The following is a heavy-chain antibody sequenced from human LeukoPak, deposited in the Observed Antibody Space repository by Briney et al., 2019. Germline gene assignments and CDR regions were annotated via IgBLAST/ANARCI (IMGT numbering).Heavy chain of an antibody. CDR3: ARDEYDILSGYPGDY. V-gene: IGHV3-66*01. J-gene: IGHJ4*02. CDR2: IYSGGST. D-gene: IGHD3-9*01. Sequence: GGSLRLSCAASGFTVSSNYMSWVRQAPGKGLEWVSVIYSGGSTYYADSVKGRFTISRDNSKNTLYLQMNSLRAEDTAVYYCARDEYDILSGYPGDYWGQGTLVTVSS. CDR1: GFTVSSNY.